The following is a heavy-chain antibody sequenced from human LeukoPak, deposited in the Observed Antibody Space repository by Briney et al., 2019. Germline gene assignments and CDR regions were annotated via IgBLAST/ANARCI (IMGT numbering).Heavy chain of an antibody. CDR3: ARTAPDYGDYWGVGAFDI. CDR2: IYTSGST. CDR1: GGSISSYY. V-gene: IGHV4-4*07. Sequence: SETLSPTCTVSGGSISSYYWSWIRQPAGKGLEWIGRIYTSGSTNYNPSLKSRVTMSVDTSKNQFSLKLSSVTAADTAVYYCARTAPDYGDYWGVGAFDIWGQGTMVTVSS. J-gene: IGHJ3*02. D-gene: IGHD4-17*01.